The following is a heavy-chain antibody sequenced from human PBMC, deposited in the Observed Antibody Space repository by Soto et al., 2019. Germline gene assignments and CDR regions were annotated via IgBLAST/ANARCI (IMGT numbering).Heavy chain of an antibody. D-gene: IGHD1-26*01. V-gene: IGHV1-69*01. Sequence: QVQLVQSGAEVKKPGSSVKVSCKASGGTFSSYAISWVRQAHGQGLEWMGGIIPIFGTANYAQKFQGRVTNTADEYTSTAYMELSSLRSEDTAVYYCARDRGRELLLAYWGQGTLVTVSS. J-gene: IGHJ4*02. CDR3: ARDRGRELLLAY. CDR2: IIPIFGTA. CDR1: GGTFSSYA.